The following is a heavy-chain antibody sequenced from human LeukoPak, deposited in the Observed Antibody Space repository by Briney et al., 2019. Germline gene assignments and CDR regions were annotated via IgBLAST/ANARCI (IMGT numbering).Heavy chain of an antibody. CDR3: AKGRTGSSSAWPEGD. CDR2: IIDSGGST. V-gene: IGHV3-23*01. CDR1: GFTFSSYA. Sequence: PGGSLRLSCAASGFTFSSYAMSWVRQAPGKGLEWVSGIIDSGGSTYYADSVKGRFTISRDNSKNTLYLQMNSLRAEDTAVYYCAKGRTGSSSAWPEGDWGQGTLVTVSS. J-gene: IGHJ4*02. D-gene: IGHD6-19*01.